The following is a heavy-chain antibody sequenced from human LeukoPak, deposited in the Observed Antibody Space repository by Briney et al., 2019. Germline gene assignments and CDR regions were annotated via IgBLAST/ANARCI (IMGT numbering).Heavy chain of an antibody. CDR3: ASTACSGNCYFDY. CDR1: GYTITGYY. D-gene: IGHD2-15*01. Sequence: ASVKVSCKASGYTITGYYVHWVRQAPGQGLEWMGWINPKSGGTDCAQKFQGRVTMTRDTSISTAYMELTGLTADDTAVYYCASTACSGNCYFDYWGQGTLVTVSS. CDR2: INPKSGGT. V-gene: IGHV1-2*02. J-gene: IGHJ4*02.